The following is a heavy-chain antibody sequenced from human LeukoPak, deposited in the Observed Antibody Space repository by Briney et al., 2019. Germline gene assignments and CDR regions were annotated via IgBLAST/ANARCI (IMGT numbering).Heavy chain of an antibody. J-gene: IGHJ6*03. Sequence: SETLSLTCTVSGGSISSSSYYWGWIRQPPGKGLEWIGSIYYSGSTYYNPSLKSRVTISVDTSKNQFSLKLSSVTAADTAVYYCARGPNYDFWSTYYYYYMDVWAKGPRSPSP. CDR1: GGSISSSSYY. D-gene: IGHD3-3*01. CDR3: ARGPNYDFWSTYYYYYMDV. V-gene: IGHV4-39*07. CDR2: IYYSGST.